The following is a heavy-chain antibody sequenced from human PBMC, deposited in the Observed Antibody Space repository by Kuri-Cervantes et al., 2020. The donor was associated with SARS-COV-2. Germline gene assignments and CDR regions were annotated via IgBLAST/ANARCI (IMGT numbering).Heavy chain of an antibody. V-gene: IGHV3-13*05. CDR1: GCTFRSYD. Sequence: GESLKISCAASGCTFRSYDMHWVRQATGKGLEWVSAIGTAGDPYYPGPVKGRFTISRENAKNSLYLQMNSLRAGDTAVYYCARDRITMVRGGYYYYYGMDVWGQGTTVTVSS. CDR3: ARDRITMVRGGYYYYYGMDV. J-gene: IGHJ6*02. D-gene: IGHD3-10*01. CDR2: IGTAGDP.